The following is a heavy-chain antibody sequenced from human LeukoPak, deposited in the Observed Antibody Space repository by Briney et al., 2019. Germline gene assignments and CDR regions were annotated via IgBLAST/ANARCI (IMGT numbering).Heavy chain of an antibody. J-gene: IGHJ4*02. V-gene: IGHV4-59*01. Sequence: SETLSLTCTVSGCSISTYSWGWIRQPPGKGLEWIANIHYGGSTDYNPSLRRRVTITADTSRNQFSLRLSSVPAADTGVYYCAKGGVTRDYCFDYWGQGTLVTVSS. CDR2: IHYGGST. D-gene: IGHD3-10*01. CDR3: AKGGVTRDYCFDY. CDR1: GCSISTYS.